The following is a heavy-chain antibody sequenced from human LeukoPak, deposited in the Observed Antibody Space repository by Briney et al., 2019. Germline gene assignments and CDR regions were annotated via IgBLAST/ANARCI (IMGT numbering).Heavy chain of an antibody. V-gene: IGHV1-2*02. CDR1: GYTFSGHY. J-gene: IGHJ4*02. CDR3: ERTVTLLWFGELDY. D-gene: IGHD3-10*01. Sequence: ASVKASCKASGYTFSGHYIHWVRQAPGQGLEWMGWINPDSGGTSSAQNFQGRVTMTRDTSISTAYMELTRLRSDDTAVYYCERTVTLLWFGELDYWGQGALVTVSS. CDR2: INPDSGGT.